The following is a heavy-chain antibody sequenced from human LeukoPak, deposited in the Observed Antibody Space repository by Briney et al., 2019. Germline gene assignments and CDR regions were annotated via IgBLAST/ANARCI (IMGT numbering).Heavy chain of an antibody. Sequence: ASVKVSCKASGYTFTGYYMHWVRQAPGQGLECMGWINPNSGGTSYAQRFQGRVTLTRDTSISTAYMELSRLRSGDTAVYYCARGGAGTAYYDWDFFRFDYWGQGTLVTVSS. CDR3: ARGGAGTAYYDWDFFRFDY. V-gene: IGHV1-2*02. CDR2: INPNSGGT. J-gene: IGHJ4*02. D-gene: IGHD5-12*01. CDR1: GYTFTGYY.